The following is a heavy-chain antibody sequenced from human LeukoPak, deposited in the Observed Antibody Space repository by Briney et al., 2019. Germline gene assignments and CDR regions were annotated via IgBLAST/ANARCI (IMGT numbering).Heavy chain of an antibody. J-gene: IGHJ4*02. D-gene: IGHD3-9*01. CDR3: ASSLRYFDWLAY. CDR2: IYSGGTT. CDR1: GFTVSSNY. Sequence: PGGSLRLSCAASGFTVSSNYMSWVRQAPGKGLEWVSVIYSGGTTYYADSVKGRFTISRDNSKNTLYLQMNSLRAEDTAVYYCASSLRYFDWLAYWGQGTLVTVSS. V-gene: IGHV3-66*02.